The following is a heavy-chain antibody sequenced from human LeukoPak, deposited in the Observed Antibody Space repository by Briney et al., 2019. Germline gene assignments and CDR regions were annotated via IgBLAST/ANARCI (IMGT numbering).Heavy chain of an antibody. CDR2: IYSGGST. J-gene: IGHJ4*02. CDR3: ARLYSSSWYSFGPSSD. D-gene: IGHD6-13*01. Sequence: GGSLRLSCAASRFTVSNNYMSWVRQAPGKGLEWVSVIYSGGSTYYADSVKGRFTISRDNSKNTLYLQMNSLRAEDTAVYYCARLYSSSWYSFGPSSDWGQGTLVTVSS. CDR1: RFTVSNNY. V-gene: IGHV3-66*01.